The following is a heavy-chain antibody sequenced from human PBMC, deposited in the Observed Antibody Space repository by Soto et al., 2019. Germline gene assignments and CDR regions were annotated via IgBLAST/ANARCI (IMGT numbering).Heavy chain of an antibody. Sequence: EVQLLESGGDLVQPGGSLRLSCAASGFTFSSFAMSWARQAPGKGLEWVSSIGVTGSTYYDDSVRGRLTISRDNSKNTLYLQMDSLRAEDTAVYYRAKNYFFDRWGQGTPVTVSS. CDR2: IGVTGST. CDR3: AKNYFFDR. CDR1: GFTFSSFA. V-gene: IGHV3-23*01. J-gene: IGHJ4*02.